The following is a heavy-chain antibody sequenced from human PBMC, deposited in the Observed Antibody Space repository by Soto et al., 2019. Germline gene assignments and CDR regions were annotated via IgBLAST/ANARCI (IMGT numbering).Heavy chain of an antibody. D-gene: IGHD2-15*01. Sequence: QVQLVESGGGVVQPGRSLRLSCAASGFTFSSYGMHWVRQAPGKGLEWVAVISYDGSNKYYADSVKGRFTISRDNSKNTLDLQMNSLRAEDTAVYYCAKEIVVVAEGFWDGMDVWGQGTTVTVSS. V-gene: IGHV3-30*18. CDR1: GFTFSSYG. CDR2: ISYDGSNK. CDR3: AKEIVVVAEGFWDGMDV. J-gene: IGHJ6*02.